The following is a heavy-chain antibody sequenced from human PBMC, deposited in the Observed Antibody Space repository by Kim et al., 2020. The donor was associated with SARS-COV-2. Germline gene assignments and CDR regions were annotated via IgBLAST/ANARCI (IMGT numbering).Heavy chain of an antibody. Sequence: GGSLRLSCAASGFTFSSYAMRWVRQAPGKGLEWVSAIRGSGGSTYYADSVKGRFTISRDNSKNTLYLQMNSLRAEDTAVYYCAKDSHTALWFGELSSVYGMDYWGQGTTVTVSS. CDR1: GFTFSSYA. CDR3: AKDSHTALWFGELSSVYGMDY. V-gene: IGHV3-23*01. J-gene: IGHJ6*02. CDR2: IRGSGGST. D-gene: IGHD3-10*01.